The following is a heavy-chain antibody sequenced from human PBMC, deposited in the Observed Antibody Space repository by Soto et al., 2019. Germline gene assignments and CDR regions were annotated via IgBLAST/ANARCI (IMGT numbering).Heavy chain of an antibody. CDR3: ARSLQDSSGYSYFDY. CDR1: GGTFSSYG. Sequence: GASVKVSCKASGGTFSSYGISWVRQAPGQGLEWMGWISAYNGNTNYAQKLQGRVTMTTDTSTSTAYMELRSLRSDDTAVYYCARSLQDSSGYSYFDYWGQGTLVTVSS. D-gene: IGHD3-22*01. J-gene: IGHJ4*02. CDR2: ISAYNGNT. V-gene: IGHV1-18*01.